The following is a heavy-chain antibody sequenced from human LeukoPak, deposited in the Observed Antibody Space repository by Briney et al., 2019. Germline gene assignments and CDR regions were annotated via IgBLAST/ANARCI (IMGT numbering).Heavy chain of an antibody. CDR2: ISYDGSNK. J-gene: IGHJ4*02. D-gene: IGHD6-13*01. Sequence: PGRSLRLSCAASGFTFSSYAMHWVRQAPGKGLEWVAVISYDGSNKYYADSVKGRFTISRDNSKSTLYLQMNSLRAEDTAVYYCVKGIAAAGPDYWGQGTLVTVSS. V-gene: IGHV3-30*04. CDR1: GFTFSSYA. CDR3: VKGIAAAGPDY.